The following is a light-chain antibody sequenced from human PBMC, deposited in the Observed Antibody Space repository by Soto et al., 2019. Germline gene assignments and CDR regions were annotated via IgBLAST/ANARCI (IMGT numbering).Light chain of an antibody. CDR2: AAS. CDR1: PSISSY. CDR3: QQNCSTSST. Sequence: DIQMPQSPSSLSASVGDRVTITCRASPSISSYLDWYQQKPGKAPTLLIYAASILPTGVPSRFSGRGSGTESTLTISRLQPEDLAAYYCQQNCSTSSTFGQGTKVYIK. V-gene: IGKV1-39*01. J-gene: IGKJ1*01.